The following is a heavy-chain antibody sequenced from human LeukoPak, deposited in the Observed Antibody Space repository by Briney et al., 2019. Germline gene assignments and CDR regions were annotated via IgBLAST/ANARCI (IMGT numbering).Heavy chain of an antibody. Sequence: SETLSLTCAVYGGSFSGYYWSWIRQPPGKGLEWIGEINHSGSTNYNPSLKGRVTISVDTSKNQFSLKLSSVTAADTAVYYCARGKPLIFGVVMTSLPGNNWFDPWGQGTLVTVSS. CDR3: ARGKPLIFGVVMTSLPGNNWFDP. J-gene: IGHJ5*02. CDR2: INHSGST. V-gene: IGHV4-34*01. CDR1: GGSFSGYY. D-gene: IGHD3-3*01.